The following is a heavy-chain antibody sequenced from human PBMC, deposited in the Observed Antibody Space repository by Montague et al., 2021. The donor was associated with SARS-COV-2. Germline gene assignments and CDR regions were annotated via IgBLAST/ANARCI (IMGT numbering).Heavy chain of an antibody. Sequence: SETLSLTCAVYGGSFSDYYWAWIRQPPGKGLEWIGEINYSGHANYNPSLKSRVIMSLDTSRDEFSLKVNSVTAADTAMYYCARVATGWRPGAFWYFDFWGRGTLVTVSS. CDR1: GGSFSDYY. V-gene: IGHV4-34*01. CDR2: INYSGHA. D-gene: IGHD1-1*01. CDR3: ARVATGWRPGAFWYFDF. J-gene: IGHJ2*01.